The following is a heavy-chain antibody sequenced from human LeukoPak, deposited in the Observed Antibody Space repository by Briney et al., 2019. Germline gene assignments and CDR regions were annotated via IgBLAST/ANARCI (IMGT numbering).Heavy chain of an antibody. CDR3: ARGAVAYYYFDN. CDR2: IYTSGST. Sequence: SETLSLTCTVSGGSISSGSYYWSWIRQPAGKGLEWIGRIYTSGSTKYNPSLKSRVTISVDTSKNQFSLKLSSVTAADTAVYYCARGAVAYYYFDNWGQGTLVTVSS. V-gene: IGHV4-61*02. D-gene: IGHD6-19*01. J-gene: IGHJ4*02. CDR1: GGSISSGSYY.